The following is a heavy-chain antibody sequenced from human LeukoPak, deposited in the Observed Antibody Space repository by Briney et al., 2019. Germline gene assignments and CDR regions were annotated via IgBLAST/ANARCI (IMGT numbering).Heavy chain of an antibody. CDR3: ARDPVGAKFYYYYGMDV. CDR2: IYTSGST. Sequence: SQTLSLTCTVSGGSIGSGSYYWSWIRQPAGKGLEWIGRIYTSGSTNYNPSLKSRVTISVDTSKNQFSLKLSSVTAADTAVYYCARDPVGAKFYYYYGMDVWGQGTTVTVSS. D-gene: IGHD1-26*01. CDR1: GGSIGSGSYY. J-gene: IGHJ6*02. V-gene: IGHV4-61*02.